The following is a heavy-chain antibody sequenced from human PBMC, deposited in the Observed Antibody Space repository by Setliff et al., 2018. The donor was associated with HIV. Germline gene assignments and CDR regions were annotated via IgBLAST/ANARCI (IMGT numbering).Heavy chain of an antibody. Sequence: PSETLSLTCAVSGYSISSGYYWGWIRQPPGKGLEWIGNIYHSGSSYSNPSLKSRVTISIDTSKNQFSLKLSSVTAADTAVYYCARQWGDILTGPDAFDIWGQGTMVTISS. CDR1: GYSISSGYY. V-gene: IGHV4-38-2*01. D-gene: IGHD3-9*01. CDR2: IYHSGSS. J-gene: IGHJ3*02. CDR3: ARQWGDILTGPDAFDI.